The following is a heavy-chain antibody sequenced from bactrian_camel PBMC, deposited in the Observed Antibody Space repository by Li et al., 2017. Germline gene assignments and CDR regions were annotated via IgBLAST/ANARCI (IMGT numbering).Heavy chain of an antibody. CDR2: IVTSGGRT. J-gene: IGHJ6*01. D-gene: IGHD2*01. CDR1: GYSNSIDC. Sequence: QLVESGGDSVQAGGSLRLSCAASGYSNSIDCMGWFRQAPGKEREAVAGIVTSGGRTVYADSVKGRFTISQDNAKNTVYLQMNSLKPEDTGIYYCAADASIRSCLSGDGFAYWGQGTQVTVS. V-gene: IGHV3S53*01. CDR3: AADASIRSCLSGDGFAY.